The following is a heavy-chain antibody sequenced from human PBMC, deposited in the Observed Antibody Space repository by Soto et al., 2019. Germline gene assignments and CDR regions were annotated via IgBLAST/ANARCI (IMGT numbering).Heavy chain of an antibody. CDR1: GFTFSSYA. J-gene: IGHJ4*02. Sequence: GGSLRLSCAASGFTFSSYAMHWVRQAPGKGLEWVAVISYDGSNKYYADSVKGRFTISRDNSKNTLYLQMNSLRAEDTAVYYCARGDSSSWYPFDYWGQGTLVTVSS. CDR3: ARGDSSSWYPFDY. D-gene: IGHD6-13*01. CDR2: ISYDGSNK. V-gene: IGHV3-30-3*01.